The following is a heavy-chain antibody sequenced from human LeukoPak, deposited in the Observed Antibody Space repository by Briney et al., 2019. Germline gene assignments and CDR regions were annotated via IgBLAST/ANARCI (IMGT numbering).Heavy chain of an antibody. CDR2: ISWNSGSI. J-gene: IGHJ4*02. Sequence: QPGRSLRLSCAASGFTFDDYAMHWVRQAPGKGLEWVSGISWNSGSIGYADSVKGRFTISRDNAKNSLYLQMNSLRAEDTALYYCAKDGYGSSGYYYFDYWGQGTLVTVSS. V-gene: IGHV3-9*01. CDR1: GFTFDDYA. D-gene: IGHD3-22*01. CDR3: AKDGYGSSGYYYFDY.